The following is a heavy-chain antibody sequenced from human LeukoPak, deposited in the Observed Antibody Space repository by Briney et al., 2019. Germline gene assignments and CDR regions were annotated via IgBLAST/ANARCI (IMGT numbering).Heavy chain of an antibody. V-gene: IGHV3-7*03. CDR1: GFTFSNFW. J-gene: IGHJ4*02. CDR3: ARDGGGSYHDY. D-gene: IGHD1-26*01. CDR2: IKQDETEK. Sequence: GGSLRLSCTASGFTFSNFWMGWVRQAPGKGLEWVANIKQDETEKFYLGSVKGRFTISRDNAKNSLYLQMNSLRAEDTALYYCARDGGGSYHDYWGQGTLVTVSS.